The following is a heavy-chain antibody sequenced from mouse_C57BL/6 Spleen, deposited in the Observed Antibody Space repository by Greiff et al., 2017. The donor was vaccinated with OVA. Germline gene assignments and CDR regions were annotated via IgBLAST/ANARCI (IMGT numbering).Heavy chain of an antibody. CDR1: GFTFSDYG. Sequence: EVQVVESGGGLVKPGGSLKLSCAASGFTFSDYGMHWVRQAPEKGLEWVAYISSGSSTIYYADTVKGRFTISRDNAKNTLFLQMTSLRSEDTAMYYCARLYDGYSYYFDYWGQGTTLTVSS. V-gene: IGHV5-17*01. J-gene: IGHJ2*01. D-gene: IGHD2-3*01. CDR2: ISSGSSTI. CDR3: ARLYDGYSYYFDY.